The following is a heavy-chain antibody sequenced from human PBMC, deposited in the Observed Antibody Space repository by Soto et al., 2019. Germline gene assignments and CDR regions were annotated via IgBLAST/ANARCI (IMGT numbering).Heavy chain of an antibody. CDR3: AHRSAPFIMAWFDP. D-gene: IGHD3-10*01. J-gene: IGHJ5*02. V-gene: IGHV2-5*01. Sequence: QITLKESGPTLVKPTQTLSLTCTFSGFSLSTSGMGVGWIRQPPGKALEWLALIYWIDDKHYSPSLKSRLTITKDTSKNQVVLTMTNVDPVDTATYYCAHRSAPFIMAWFDPWGQGTLVTVSS. CDR1: GFSLSTSGMG. CDR2: IYWIDDK.